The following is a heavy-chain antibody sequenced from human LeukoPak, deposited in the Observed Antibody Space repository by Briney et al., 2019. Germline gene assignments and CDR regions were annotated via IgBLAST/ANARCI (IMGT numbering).Heavy chain of an antibody. CDR3: AKLLRGVVVPYFDY. J-gene: IGHJ4*02. CDR1: GLTSSIYG. D-gene: IGHD3-10*01. V-gene: IGHV3-23*01. Sequence: GGSLRLSCAGSGLTSSIYGLSWVRQAPGKGLEWVSAISGSGDRTYYADSVKGRFTVSRDISQNTLFLQMNSLRAEDTAVYYCAKLLRGVVVPYFDYWGQGTLVTVSS. CDR2: ISGSGDRT.